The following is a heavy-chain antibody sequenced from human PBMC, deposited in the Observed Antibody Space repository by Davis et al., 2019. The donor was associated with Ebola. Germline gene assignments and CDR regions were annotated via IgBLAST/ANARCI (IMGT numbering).Heavy chain of an antibody. J-gene: IGHJ4*02. CDR3: ARVASLVSSARGFDS. CDR2: IYPRDSDT. D-gene: IGHD3-10*01. V-gene: IGHV5-51*01. Sequence: GGSLRLSCKGSGYSFTNYWIAWVRQMPGKGLECMGVIYPRDSDTRYSPSFQGQVTISADKSINTAYLQWSSLKASDTAMYYCARVASLVSSARGFDSWGQGTLVTVSS. CDR1: GYSFTNYW.